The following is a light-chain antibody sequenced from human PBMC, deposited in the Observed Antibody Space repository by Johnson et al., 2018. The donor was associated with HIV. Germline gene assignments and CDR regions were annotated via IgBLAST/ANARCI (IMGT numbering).Light chain of an antibody. CDR2: DNS. Sequence: QSVLTQPPSVSAAPGQKVTISCSGSSSKIGNKYVSWYQQLPGTAPKVLIYDNSKRPSGIPDRFSGSKSGTSATLVITGLQPGDEADYHCATWDSSLSVYFVGTGTKVTVL. CDR3: ATWDSSLSVYF. J-gene: IGLJ1*01. CDR1: SSKIGNKY. V-gene: IGLV1-51*01.